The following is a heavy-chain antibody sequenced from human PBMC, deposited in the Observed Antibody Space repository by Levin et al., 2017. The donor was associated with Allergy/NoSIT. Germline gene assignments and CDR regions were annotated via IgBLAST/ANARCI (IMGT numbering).Heavy chain of an antibody. CDR3: SRPIAVAGMHFDP. CDR2: IRSEAHGGTS. Sequence: GESLKISCSASGFTFGDYATSWFRQAPGKGLEWVGFIRSEAHGGTSEYAASVKGRFIISRDESKSIAYLQMNSLKTADTAVYYCSRPIAVAGMHFDPWGQGTLVTVSS. CDR1: GFTFGDYA. J-gene: IGHJ5*02. V-gene: IGHV3-49*03. D-gene: IGHD6-19*01.